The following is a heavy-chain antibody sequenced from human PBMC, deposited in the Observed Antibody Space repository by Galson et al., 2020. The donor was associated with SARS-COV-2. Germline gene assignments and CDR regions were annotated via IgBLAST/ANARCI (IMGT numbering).Heavy chain of an antibody. CDR2: INPNSGGT. CDR3: ARETAVADGYYYYGMDV. D-gene: IGHD6-19*01. V-gene: IGHV1-2*02. Sequence: WMGWINPNSGGTNYAQKFQGRVTMTRDTSISTAYMELSRLRSDDTAVYYCARETAVADGYYYYGMDVWGQGTTVTVSS. J-gene: IGHJ6*02.